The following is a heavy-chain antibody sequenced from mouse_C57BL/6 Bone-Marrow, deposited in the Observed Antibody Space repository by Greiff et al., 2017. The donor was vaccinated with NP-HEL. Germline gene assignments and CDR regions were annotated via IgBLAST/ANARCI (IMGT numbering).Heavy chain of an antibody. D-gene: IGHD1-1*01. V-gene: IGHV1-39*01. Sequence: LQESGPELVKPGASVKISCKASGYSFTDYNMNWVKQSNGKSLEWIGVINPNYGTTSYNQKFKGKATLTVDQSSSTAYMQLNSLTSEDSAVYYCARSGYGSSYLAWFAYWGQGTLVTVSA. CDR1: GYSFTDYN. J-gene: IGHJ3*01. CDR2: INPNYGTT. CDR3: ARSGYGSSYLAWFAY.